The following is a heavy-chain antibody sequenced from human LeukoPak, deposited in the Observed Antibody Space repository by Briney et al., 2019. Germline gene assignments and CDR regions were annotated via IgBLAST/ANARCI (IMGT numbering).Heavy chain of an antibody. CDR2: IYYSGST. CDR1: GGSISSSSYY. CDR3: ARTMVRGVVDMDV. D-gene: IGHD3-10*01. V-gene: IGHV4-39*07. J-gene: IGHJ6*03. Sequence: SETLSLTCTVSGGSISSSSYYWGWIRQPPGKGLEWIGSIYYSGSTYYNPSLKSRVTISVDTSKNQFSLKLSSVTAADTAVYYCARTMVRGVVDMDVWGKGTTVTVSS.